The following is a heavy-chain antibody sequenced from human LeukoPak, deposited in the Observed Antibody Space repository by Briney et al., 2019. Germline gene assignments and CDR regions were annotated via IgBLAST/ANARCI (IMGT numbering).Heavy chain of an antibody. CDR1: GFTFSSYS. Sequence: GGSLRLSCAASGFTFSSYSMNWVRQAPGKGLEWVSSISSSSSYIYYADSVKGRFTISRDNAKNSLYLQMNSLRAEDTAVYYCARGPSFWSGYYTGLDAFDIWGQGTMVTVSS. V-gene: IGHV3-21*01. J-gene: IGHJ3*02. CDR2: ISSSSSYI. CDR3: ARGPSFWSGYYTGLDAFDI. D-gene: IGHD3-3*01.